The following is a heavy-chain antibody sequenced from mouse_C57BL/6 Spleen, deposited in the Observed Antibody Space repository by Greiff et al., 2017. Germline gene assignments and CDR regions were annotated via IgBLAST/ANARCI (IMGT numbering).Heavy chain of an antibody. CDR2: IDPETGGT. CDR1: GYTFTDYE. V-gene: IGHV1-15*01. J-gene: IGHJ2*01. Sequence: VQLQESGAELVRPGASVTLSCKASGYTFTDYEMHWVKQTPVHGLEWIGAIDPETGGTAYNQKFKGKAILTADTSSSTAYMELRSLTSEYSAFCYCTGSGYFDYWGQGTPLTVSS. CDR3: TGSGYFDY. D-gene: IGHD3-1*01.